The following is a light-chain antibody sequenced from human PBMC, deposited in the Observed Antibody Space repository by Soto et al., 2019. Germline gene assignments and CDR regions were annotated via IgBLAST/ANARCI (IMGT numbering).Light chain of an antibody. CDR1: QGISNY. Sequence: DIQMTQSPSSLSASVGDRVTITCRASQGISNYLAWYQQKPGKVPKLLIYAASTLQSGVPSRFSGSGSGTDFTLTISSLRPEDVATYYCQKYNSAPPLTFGPGTKVDIK. V-gene: IGKV1-27*01. CDR2: AAS. J-gene: IGKJ3*01. CDR3: QKYNSAPPLT.